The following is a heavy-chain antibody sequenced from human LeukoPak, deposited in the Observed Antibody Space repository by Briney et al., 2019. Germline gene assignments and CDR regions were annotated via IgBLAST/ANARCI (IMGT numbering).Heavy chain of an antibody. CDR1: GFTFSSYA. J-gene: IGHJ4*02. CDR3: AKDFHPTRPYRLTGDPLDY. D-gene: IGHD7-27*01. V-gene: IGHV3-23*01. Sequence: PGGSLRLSCAASGFTFSSYAMCWVRQAPGKGLEWVSAISGSGGSTYYADSVKGRFTISRDNSKNTLYLQMNSLRAEDTAVYYCAKDFHPTRPYRLTGDPLDYWGQGTLVTVSS. CDR2: ISGSGGST.